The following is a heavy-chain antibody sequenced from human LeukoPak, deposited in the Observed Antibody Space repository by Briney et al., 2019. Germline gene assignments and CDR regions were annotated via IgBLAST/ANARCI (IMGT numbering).Heavy chain of an antibody. J-gene: IGHJ4*02. CDR1: GFTFTNYA. V-gene: IGHV3-66*01. CDR3: ARNIAATN. D-gene: IGHD6-13*01. CDR2: IYSGGST. Sequence: PGGSLRLSCAASGFTFTNYAMTWVRQAPGKGLEWVSVIYSGGSTYYADSVKGRFTISRDNSKNTLYLQMNSLRAEDTAVYYCARNIAATNWGQGTLVTVSS.